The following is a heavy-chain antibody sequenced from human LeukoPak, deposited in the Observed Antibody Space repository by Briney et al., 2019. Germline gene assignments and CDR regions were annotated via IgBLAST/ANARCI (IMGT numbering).Heavy chain of an antibody. CDR1: GFTFSSYG. CDR2: ISGSGGST. J-gene: IGHJ6*03. V-gene: IGHV3-23*01. CDR3: ARVPGYYYMDV. Sequence: PGGSLRLSCAASGFTFSSYGMSWVRQAPGKGLEWVSAISGSGGSTYYADSVKGRFTISRDNAKNSLYLQMNSLRAEDTAVYYCARVPGYYYMDVWGKGTTVTVSS.